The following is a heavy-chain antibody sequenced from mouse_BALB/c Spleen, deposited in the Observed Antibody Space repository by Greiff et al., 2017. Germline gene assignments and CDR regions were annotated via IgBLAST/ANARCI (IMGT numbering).Heavy chain of an antibody. CDR3: IRSDGYYPYAMDY. CDR2: IDPETGGT. V-gene: IGHV1-15*01. D-gene: IGHD2-3*01. J-gene: IGHJ4*01. CDR1: GYTFTDYE. Sequence: QVQLQQSGAELVRPGASVTLSCKASGYTFTDYEMHWVKQTPVHGLEWIGAIDPETGGTASNQKFKGKATLTADKSSSTAYMELRSLTSEDSAVYYCIRSDGYYPYAMDYWGQGTSVTVSS.